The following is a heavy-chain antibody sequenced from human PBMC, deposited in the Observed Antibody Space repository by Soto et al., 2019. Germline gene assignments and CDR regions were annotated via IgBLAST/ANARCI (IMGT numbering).Heavy chain of an antibody. J-gene: IGHJ3*02. CDR1: GGTFSSYT. CDR3: ASSGVVAVKGAFDI. V-gene: IGHV1-69*02. Sequence: SVKVSCKASGGTFSSYTISWVRQAPGQGLEWMGRIIPILGIANYAQKFQGRVTITADKSTSTAYMERSSLRSEDTAVYYCASSGVVAVKGAFDIWGQGKMVTVSS. CDR2: IIPILGIA. D-gene: IGHD2-15*01.